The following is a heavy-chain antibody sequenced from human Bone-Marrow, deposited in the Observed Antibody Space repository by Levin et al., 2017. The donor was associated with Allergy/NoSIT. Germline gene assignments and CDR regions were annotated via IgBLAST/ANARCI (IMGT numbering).Heavy chain of an antibody. Sequence: SETLSLTCAVYGGSFSGYYWSWIRQPPGKGLEWIGEINHSGSTNYNPSLKSRVTISVDTSKNQFSLKLSSVTAADTAVYYCARGARSYYDFWSGYYWDYWGQGTLVTVSS. CDR3: ARGARSYYDFWSGYYWDY. CDR2: INHSGST. CDR1: GGSFSGYY. J-gene: IGHJ4*02. V-gene: IGHV4-34*01. D-gene: IGHD3-3*01.